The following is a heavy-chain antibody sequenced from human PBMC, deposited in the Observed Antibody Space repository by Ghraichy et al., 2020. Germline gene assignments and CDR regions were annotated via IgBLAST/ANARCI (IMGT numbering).Heavy chain of an antibody. J-gene: IGHJ4*02. Sequence: ASVKVSCKASGYTFDIYDIHWVRQAPGQGLEWMGWVNPKRGDTDYAQSFQGRVTMSSDTATSTVYMELTHLKSEDTAVYYCARDFGAVLDFWGQGTRVTVSS. D-gene: IGHD3-16*01. CDR3: ARDFGAVLDF. CDR1: GYTFDIYD. V-gene: IGHV1-8*01. CDR2: VNPKRGDT.